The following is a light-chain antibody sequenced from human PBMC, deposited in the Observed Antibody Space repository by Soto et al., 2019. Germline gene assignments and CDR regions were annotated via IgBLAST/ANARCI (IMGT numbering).Light chain of an antibody. V-gene: IGKV1-39*01. CDR2: AAS. J-gene: IGKJ1*01. CDR3: QQSYSTPRT. CDR1: QSISSY. Sequence: DIQMTQSPSSLSASVGDRVTITCRASQSISSYLNWYQQKPGKAPKLLIYAASSLQSGVPARSSGSGSGTDFTLTISSLQPEDFATYHCQQSYSTPRTFGQGTKVEIK.